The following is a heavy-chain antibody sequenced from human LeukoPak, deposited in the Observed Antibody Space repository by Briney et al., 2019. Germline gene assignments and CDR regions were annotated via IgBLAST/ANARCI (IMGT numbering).Heavy chain of an antibody. D-gene: IGHD6-13*01. CDR3: AKVAGDRMDY. V-gene: IGHV1-18*01. CDR1: GFTFDTYG. CDR2: ISANTGKT. J-gene: IGHJ4*02. Sequence: GASVEVSCKASGFTFDTYGFCWVRQAPGHGLQWMGWISANTGKTDYAQKFQGRVTMTTDTSTRTAYMELRTLRPDDTAVYYCAKVAGDRMDYWGQGTLLTVSS.